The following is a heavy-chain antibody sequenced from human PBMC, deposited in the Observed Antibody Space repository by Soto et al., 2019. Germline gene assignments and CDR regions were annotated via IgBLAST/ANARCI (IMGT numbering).Heavy chain of an antibody. J-gene: IGHJ4*02. V-gene: IGHV1-18*01. Sequence: QVQLVQSGAEVKKPGASVKVSCKASGYTFSSYGISWVRQAPGQGLEWMGWISAYNGNTNYAQKLQGRVTMTTDTSTITVYMEVRSLRSDDTAVYYCARSIAAAVDLDYWCQGTLVTVSS. CDR3: ARSIAAAVDLDY. CDR2: ISAYNGNT. CDR1: GYTFSSYG. D-gene: IGHD6-6*01.